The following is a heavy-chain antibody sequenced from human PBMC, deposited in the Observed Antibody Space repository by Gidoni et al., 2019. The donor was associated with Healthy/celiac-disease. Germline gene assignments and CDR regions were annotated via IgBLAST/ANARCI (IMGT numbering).Heavy chain of an antibody. J-gene: IGHJ4*02. CDR3: AADPRGYYDSSGYYYFDY. D-gene: IGHD3-22*01. V-gene: IGHV1-58*02. Sequence: QMQLVQSGPEVKKPGTSVKVSCQASGFTFTSSAMQWVRQARGQRLEWIGWIVVGSGNTNYAQKFQERVTITRDMSTSTAYMELSSLRSEDTAVYYCAADPRGYYDSSGYYYFDYWGQGTLVTVSS. CDR2: IVVGSGNT. CDR1: GFTFTSSA.